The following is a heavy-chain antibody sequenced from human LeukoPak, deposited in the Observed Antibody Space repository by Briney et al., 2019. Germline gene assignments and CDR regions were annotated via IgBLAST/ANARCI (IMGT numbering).Heavy chain of an antibody. CDR3: ARSRKVGGYYGVGY. V-gene: IGHV3-7*01. CDR2: IKQDGSEK. CDR1: GFTFSSYW. Sequence: GGSLRLSCAASGFTFSSYWMSWVRQAPGKGLEWVANIKQDGSEKYYVDPVKGRLTISRDNAKNSLYLQMNSLRAEDTAVYYCARSRKVGGYYGVGYWGQGTLVTVSS. J-gene: IGHJ4*02. D-gene: IGHD3-22*01.